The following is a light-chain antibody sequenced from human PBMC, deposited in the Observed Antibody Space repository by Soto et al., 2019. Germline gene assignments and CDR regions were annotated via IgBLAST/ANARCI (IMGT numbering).Light chain of an antibody. CDR1: SSDVGGYNY. CDR2: YVS. Sequence: QSALTQPASVSGSPGQSIAISCTGTSSDVGGYNYVSWYQQHPGKVPKLMIYYVSNRPSGVSDRFSGSKSGNTASLTISGLQAEDEADYYCSSYASGTTLVVFGGGTQLTVL. J-gene: IGLJ7*01. CDR3: SSYASGTTLVV. V-gene: IGLV2-14*03.